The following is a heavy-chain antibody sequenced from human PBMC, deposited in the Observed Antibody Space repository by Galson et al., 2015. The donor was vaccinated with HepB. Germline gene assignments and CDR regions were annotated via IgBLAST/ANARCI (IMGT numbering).Heavy chain of an antibody. Sequence: SLRLSCAASEFTVSSNYMSWVRQAPGKGLEWVSVIYSGGAAFYADSVKGRFTISRDNSKNTLYLQMNSLRAEDTAVYYCARDVVIAVAAARNYAMDVWGQGTTVTVSS. CDR3: ARDVVIAVAAARNYAMDV. D-gene: IGHD6-13*01. CDR2: IYSGGAA. J-gene: IGHJ6*02. V-gene: IGHV3-53*01. CDR1: EFTVSSNY.